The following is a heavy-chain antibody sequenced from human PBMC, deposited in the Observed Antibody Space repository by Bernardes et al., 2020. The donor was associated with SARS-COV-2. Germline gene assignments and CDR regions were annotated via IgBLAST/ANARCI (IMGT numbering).Heavy chain of an antibody. V-gene: IGHV3-74*01. CDR2: IKSDGSST. CDR1: GFTFSGYW. Sequence: GGSLRLSCAASGFTFSGYWMHWVRQAPGKGLVWVARIKSDGSSTNYAVAVKGRFTISRDNVNNKLYLQMNDLRVEDTAVYYCARGTGNYGDWDYWGQGTLVTVSS. D-gene: IGHD1-7*01. CDR3: ARGTGNYGDWDY. J-gene: IGHJ4*02.